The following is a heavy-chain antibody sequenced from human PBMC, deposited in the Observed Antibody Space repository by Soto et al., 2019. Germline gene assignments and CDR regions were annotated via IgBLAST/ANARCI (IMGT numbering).Heavy chain of an antibody. V-gene: IGHV3-21*01. CDR2: ISSSSSYI. D-gene: IGHD3-9*01. CDR1: GFTFSSYS. Sequence: EVQLVESGGGLVKPGGSLRLSCAASGFTFSSYSMNWVRQAPGKGLEWVSSISSSSSYIYYADSVKGRFTISRDNAEKSRYRERNGIRDEVTVVAYCARICYYGILSGYLAAPRAKYFQHWVQGARVTVSS. CDR3: ARICYYGILSGYLAAPRAKYFQH. J-gene: IGHJ1*01.